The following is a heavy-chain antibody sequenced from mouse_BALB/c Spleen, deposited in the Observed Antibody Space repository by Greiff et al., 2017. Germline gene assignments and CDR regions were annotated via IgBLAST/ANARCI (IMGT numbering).Heavy chain of an antibody. J-gene: IGHJ3*01. Sequence: VQLQQSGAELVRPGVSVKISCKGSGYTFTDYAMHWVKQSHAKSLEWIGVISTYYGDASYNQKFKGKATMTVDKSSSTAYMELARLTSEDSAIYYCASDYGSSYGFAYWGQGTLVTVSA. D-gene: IGHD1-1*01. CDR3: ASDYGSSYGFAY. CDR1: GYTFTDYA. V-gene: IGHV1S137*01. CDR2: ISTYYGDA.